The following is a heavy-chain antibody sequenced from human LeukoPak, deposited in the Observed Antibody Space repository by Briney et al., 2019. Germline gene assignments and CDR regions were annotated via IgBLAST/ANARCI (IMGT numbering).Heavy chain of an antibody. D-gene: IGHD7-27*01. Sequence: PGGSLRLSCAASGFTFSSYAMNWVHQAPGKGLEWVSTISSSGSSTYYADSVKGRFTISRDNSKNTLFVQMNSLRAEDTAIYYCAKEHARWGFFDYWGQGTLVTVSS. V-gene: IGHV3-23*01. J-gene: IGHJ4*02. CDR1: GFTFSSYA. CDR2: ISSSGSST. CDR3: AKEHARWGFFDY.